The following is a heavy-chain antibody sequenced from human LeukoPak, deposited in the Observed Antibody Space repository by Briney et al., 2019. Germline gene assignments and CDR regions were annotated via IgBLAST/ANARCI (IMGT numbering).Heavy chain of an antibody. Sequence: PGGSLRLSCAASGFTFSSYEMNWVRQAPGEGLEWVSYTSSSGSTIYYADSVKGRFTISRDNAKKSLYLQMNSLRAEDTAVYYCARVPTVGSGRYQFDYWGQGTLVTVSS. D-gene: IGHD2-15*01. V-gene: IGHV3-48*03. CDR1: GFTFSSYE. J-gene: IGHJ4*02. CDR3: ARVPTVGSGRYQFDY. CDR2: TSSSGSTI.